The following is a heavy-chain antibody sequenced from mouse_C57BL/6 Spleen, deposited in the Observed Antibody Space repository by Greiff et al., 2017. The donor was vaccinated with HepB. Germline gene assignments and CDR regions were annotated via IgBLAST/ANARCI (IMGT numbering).Heavy chain of an antibody. CDR1: GYSFTSYY. D-gene: IGHD2-1*01. CDR2: IYPGSGNT. V-gene: IGHV1-66*01. CDR3: ANSVNYLFDY. Sequence: VQLQQSGPELVKPGASVKISCKASGYSFTSYYIHWVKQRPGQGLEWIGWIYPGSGNTKYNEKFKGKATLTADTSSSTAYMQLSSLTSEDSAVYYCANSVNYLFDYWGQGTTLTVSS. J-gene: IGHJ2*01.